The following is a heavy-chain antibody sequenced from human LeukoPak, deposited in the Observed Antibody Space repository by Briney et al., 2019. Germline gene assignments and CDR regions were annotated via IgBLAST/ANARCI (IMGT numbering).Heavy chain of an antibody. CDR1: GGSFSGYF. CDR3: ARRGSGSLNVQSNFDY. CDR2: INDSGAI. J-gene: IGHJ4*02. Sequence: SETLSLTCAVYGGSFSGYFWTWIRQPPGKGLEWIAEINDSGAINYNPSLKSRVSISVDTAKNQFSLKVNSVTAADMAVYYSARRGSGSLNVQSNFDYWGQGTLVTVSS. D-gene: IGHD3-10*01. V-gene: IGHV4-34*01.